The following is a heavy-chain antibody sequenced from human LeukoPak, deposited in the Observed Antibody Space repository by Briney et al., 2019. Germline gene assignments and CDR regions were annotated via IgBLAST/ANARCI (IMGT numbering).Heavy chain of an antibody. J-gene: IGHJ5*02. CDR2: FDPEDGET. V-gene: IGHV1-24*01. CDR1: GYTLTELS. Sequence: ASVKVSCKVSGYTLTELSMHWVRQAPGKGLEWMGGFDPEDGETIYAQKFQGRVTMTTDTSTSTAYMELRSLRSDDTAVYYCARDAGDIVVVVAAFNWFDPWGQGTLVTVSS. CDR3: ARDAGDIVVVVAAFNWFDP. D-gene: IGHD2-15*01.